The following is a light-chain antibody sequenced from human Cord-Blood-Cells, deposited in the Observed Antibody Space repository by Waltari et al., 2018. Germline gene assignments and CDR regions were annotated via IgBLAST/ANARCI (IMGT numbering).Light chain of an antibody. V-gene: IGKV3-20*01. CDR3: QQYGSSPPFT. CDR1: QSVSSSY. CDR2: GAS. Sequence: TQSPGTLSLSPGERATLSCRASQSVSSSYLAWYQQKPGQAPRLLIYGASSRATGIPDRFSGSGSGTDFTLTISRLEPEDFAVYYCQQYGSSPPFTFGPGPKVDIK. J-gene: IGKJ3*01.